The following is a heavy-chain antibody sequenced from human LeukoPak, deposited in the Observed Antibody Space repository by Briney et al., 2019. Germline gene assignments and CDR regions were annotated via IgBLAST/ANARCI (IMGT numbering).Heavy chain of an antibody. V-gene: IGHV4-39*07. D-gene: IGHD2-2*01. CDR2: IYYSGST. J-gene: IGHJ6*03. CDR1: GGSISSSSYY. CDR3: ARGVVVPAAMNPYYMDV. Sequence: SETLSLTCTVSGGSISSSSYYRGWIRQPPGKGLEWIGSIYYSGSTYYNPSLKSRVTISVDTSKNQFSLKLSSVTAADTAVYYCARGVVVPAAMNPYYMDVWGKGTTVTVSS.